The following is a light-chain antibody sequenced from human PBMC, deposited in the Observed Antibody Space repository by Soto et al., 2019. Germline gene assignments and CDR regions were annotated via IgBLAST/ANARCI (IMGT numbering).Light chain of an antibody. J-gene: IGLJ2*01. V-gene: IGLV3-21*02. CDR1: NIGSKS. Sequence: SYELTQPPSVSVAPGQTARITCGGSNIGSKSVHWYQKKPGQAPVLVVSDDSDRPSGIPERFSGSNSGNTATLTISRVEAGDEADYYCQVWDSSSDQWVFGGGTKLTLL. CDR3: QVWDSSSDQWV. CDR2: DDS.